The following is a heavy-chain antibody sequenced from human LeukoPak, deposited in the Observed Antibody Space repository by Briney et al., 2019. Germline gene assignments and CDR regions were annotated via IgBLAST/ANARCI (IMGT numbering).Heavy chain of an antibody. CDR2: ISYDGSNK. J-gene: IGHJ4*02. Sequence: GGSLRLSCAASGFTFSSYAMHWVRQAPGKGLEWVAVISYDGSNKYYADSVKGRFTISRDNSKNTLYLQMNSLRAEDTAVYYCARWGGYYDSSGGVWGQGTLVTVSS. V-gene: IGHV3-30-3*01. CDR3: ARWGGYYDSSGGV. D-gene: IGHD3-22*01. CDR1: GFTFSSYA.